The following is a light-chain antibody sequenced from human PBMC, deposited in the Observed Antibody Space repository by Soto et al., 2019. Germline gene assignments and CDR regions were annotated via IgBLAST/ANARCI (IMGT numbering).Light chain of an antibody. CDR3: QQYLNRAIST. CDR1: QDTSNY. Sequence: DIQMTQSPSSLSASVGDRVTITCQASQDTSNYLNWYQQKPGKAPRLLIYDASNLETGVTSKFSGSGSGTDFTFTISSLQPEDIATYYCQQYLNRAISTFGPGTKVDIK. V-gene: IGKV1-33*01. J-gene: IGKJ3*01. CDR2: DAS.